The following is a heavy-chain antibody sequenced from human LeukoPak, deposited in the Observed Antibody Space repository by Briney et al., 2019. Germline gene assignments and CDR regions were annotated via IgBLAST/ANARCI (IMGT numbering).Heavy chain of an antibody. Sequence: GRSLRLSCAASGFTFSSYGMHWVRQAPGKGLEWVAVISYDGSNKYYADSVKGRFTISRDNSKNTLYLQMNSLRAEDTAVYYCAKDLYNYYDSSGYYPFDYWGQGTLVTVSS. CDR3: AKDLYNYYDSSGYYPFDY. D-gene: IGHD3-22*01. V-gene: IGHV3-30*18. CDR1: GFTFSSYG. CDR2: ISYDGSNK. J-gene: IGHJ4*02.